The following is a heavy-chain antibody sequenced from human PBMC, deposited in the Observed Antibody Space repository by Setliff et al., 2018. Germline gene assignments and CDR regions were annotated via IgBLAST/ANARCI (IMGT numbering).Heavy chain of an antibody. V-gene: IGHV4-4*07. Sequence: SETLSLTCTVSGGSISSYYWSWIRQPAGKGLEWIGRIYTSGSTNYNPSLKSRVTMSVDTSKNQFSLKLSSVTAADTAVYYCARGQRYCSGGSCYYYMDVWGKGTTVTVPS. J-gene: IGHJ6*03. CDR2: IYTSGST. D-gene: IGHD2-15*01. CDR1: GGSISSYY. CDR3: ARGQRYCSGGSCYYYMDV.